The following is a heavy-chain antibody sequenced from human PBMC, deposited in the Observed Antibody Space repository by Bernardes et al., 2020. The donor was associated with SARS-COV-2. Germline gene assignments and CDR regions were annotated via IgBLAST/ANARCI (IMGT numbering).Heavy chain of an antibody. Sequence: GESLKISCKGSGYSFTSYWIGWVRQMPGKGLEWMGIIYPGDSDTRYSPSFQGQVTISADKSISTAYLQWSSLKASDTAMYYCARLMPFEVPAAMGFDYWGQGTLVTVSS. CDR3: ARLMPFEVPAAMGFDY. CDR1: GYSFTSYW. CDR2: IYPGDSDT. V-gene: IGHV5-51*01. J-gene: IGHJ4*02. D-gene: IGHD2-2*01.